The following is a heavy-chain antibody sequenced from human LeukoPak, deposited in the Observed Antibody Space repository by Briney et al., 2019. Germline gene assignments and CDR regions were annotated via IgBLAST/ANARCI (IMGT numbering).Heavy chain of an antibody. CDR1: GFTFSSYA. V-gene: IGHV3-23*01. CDR3: AKDREGLSSGYDLEYFDY. J-gene: IGHJ4*02. D-gene: IGHD5-12*01. CDR2: ISGDGGTT. Sequence: GGSLRLSCAASGFTFSSYAMNWVRQAPGEGLEWGSAISGDGGTTYYADSVKGRFTISRDNSKNTLFLQMNSLRAEDTAVYYCAKDREGLSSGYDLEYFDYWGQGTLVTVSS.